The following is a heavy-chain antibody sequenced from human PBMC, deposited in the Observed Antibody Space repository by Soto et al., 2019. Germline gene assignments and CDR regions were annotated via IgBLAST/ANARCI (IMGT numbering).Heavy chain of an antibody. V-gene: IGHV3-15*01. D-gene: IGHD2-15*01. J-gene: IGHJ4*02. Sequence: EVQLVESGGGLVKPGGSLRLSCAVSGFTFTNAWMSWVRKGPGTGPEWIGRIRSELDGGTTDYAAPVKGRFTVSRDDSRNTLYLQMNSRKREDTAVYYCTTRCGGGGCYYWGQGPLVTVSS. CDR1: GFTFTNAW. CDR2: IRSELDGGTT. CDR3: TTRCGGGGCYY.